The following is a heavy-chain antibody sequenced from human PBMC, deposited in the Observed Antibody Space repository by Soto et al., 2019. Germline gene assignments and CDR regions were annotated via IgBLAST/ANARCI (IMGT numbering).Heavy chain of an antibody. CDR3: AKMGENWNPSSYGY. V-gene: IGHV3-23*01. D-gene: IGHD1-1*01. J-gene: IGHJ4*02. Sequence: GGSLRLSCAATGFTFSSYAMSWVRQAPGKGLEWVSAISGSGGSTYYADSVKGRFTISRDNSKNTLYLQMNSLRAEDTAVYYCAKMGENWNPSSYGYWGQGTLVTVSS. CDR1: GFTFSSYA. CDR2: ISGSGGST.